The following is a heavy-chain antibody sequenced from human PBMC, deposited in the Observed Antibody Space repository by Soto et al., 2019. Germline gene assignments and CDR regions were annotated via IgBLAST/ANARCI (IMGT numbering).Heavy chain of an antibody. CDR3: ARVLRTVRLTYYYDSSGYWFDY. J-gene: IGHJ4*01. D-gene: IGHD3-22*01. CDR1: GGTFSSYA. V-gene: IGHV1-69*13. CDR2: IIPIFGTA. Sequence: SVKVSCKASGGTFSSYAISWVRQAPGQGLEWMGGIIPIFGTANYAQKFQGRVTITADESTSTAYMELSSLRSEDTAVYYCARVLRTVRLTYYYDSSGYWFDYWG.